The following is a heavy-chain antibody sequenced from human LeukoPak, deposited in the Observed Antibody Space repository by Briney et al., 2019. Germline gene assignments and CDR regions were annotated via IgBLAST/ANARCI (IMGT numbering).Heavy chain of an antibody. J-gene: IGHJ4*02. D-gene: IGHD6-13*01. CDR2: IYHSGST. CDR3: ARAPTIAAAGTGVDY. CDR1: GGSFSGYY. V-gene: IGHV4-34*01. Sequence: PSETLSFTCAVYGGSFSGYYWSWIRRPPGKGLEWIGYIYHSGSTYYNPSLKSRVTISVDRSKNQFSLKLSSVTAADTAVYYCARAPTIAAAGTGVDYWGQGTLVTVSS.